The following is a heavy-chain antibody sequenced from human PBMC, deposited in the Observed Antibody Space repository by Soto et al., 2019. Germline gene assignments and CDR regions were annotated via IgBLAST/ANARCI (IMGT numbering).Heavy chain of an antibody. CDR3: TKALEEFYLVHS. J-gene: IGHJ4*02. D-gene: IGHD1-1*01. CDR1: GFPFSSYA. V-gene: IGHV3-23*01. CDR2: ISASGYST. Sequence: EVQLLESGGGLVQPGGSVRLSCAASGFPFSSYAMSWGRQSPGKGLEWVSGISASGYSTFYADSVKGRFTISRDNFKKTLYLQLSSLRAVDTAVYYCTKALEEFYLVHSWGEGSLFTVSS.